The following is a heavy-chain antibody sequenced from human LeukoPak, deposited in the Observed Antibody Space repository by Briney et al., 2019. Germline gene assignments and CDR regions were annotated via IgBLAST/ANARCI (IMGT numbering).Heavy chain of an antibody. V-gene: IGHV3-48*01. J-gene: IGHJ4*02. D-gene: IGHD4-23*01. Sequence: GGSLRLSCAASGFTFSSYSMNWVRQAPGKGLEWVSYISSSSSTIYYADSVKGRFTISRDNAKNSLYLQMNSLRAEDTAVYYCARETYGGNSYYFDYWGQGTLVTVSS. CDR3: ARETYGGNSYYFDY. CDR2: ISSSSSTI. CDR1: GFTFSSYS.